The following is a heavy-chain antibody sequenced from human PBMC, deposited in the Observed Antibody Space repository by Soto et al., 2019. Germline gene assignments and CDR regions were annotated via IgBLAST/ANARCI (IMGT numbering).Heavy chain of an antibody. CDR1: GYTFTSYD. J-gene: IGHJ6*03. V-gene: IGHV1-8*01. CDR2: MNPNSGNT. D-gene: IGHD3-3*01. Sequence: GASVKVSCKASGYTFTSYDINWVRQATGQGLEWMGWMNPNSGNTGYAQKFQGRVTMTRNTSISTAYMELSSLRSEDTAVYYCARGASPWGYDFWSGYRHYYYYYMDVWGKGTTVTVSS. CDR3: ARGASPWGYDFWSGYRHYYYYYMDV.